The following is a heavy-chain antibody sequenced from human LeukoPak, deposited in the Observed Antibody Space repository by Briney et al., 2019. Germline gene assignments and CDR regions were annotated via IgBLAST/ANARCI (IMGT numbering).Heavy chain of an antibody. CDR2: IYVGGST. Sequence: GGSLRLSCAASGFTVSSNYMSWVRQAPGKGLEWVSVIYVGGSTFYADSVKGRFTISRDNSKNTLYLQMNSLRVEDTAVYYCASPGDSSGYCYWGQGTLITVSS. V-gene: IGHV3-66*01. CDR3: ASPGDSSGYCY. D-gene: IGHD3-22*01. CDR1: GFTVSSNY. J-gene: IGHJ4*02.